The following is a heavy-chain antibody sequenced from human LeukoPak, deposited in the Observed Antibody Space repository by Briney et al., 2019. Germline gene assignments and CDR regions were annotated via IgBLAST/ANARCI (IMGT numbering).Heavy chain of an antibody. CDR2: INHSGST. J-gene: IGHJ4*02. V-gene: IGHV4-34*01. CDR1: GGSFSDYY. CDR3: AGSSYIGLDF. Sequence: SETLSLTCAVYGGSFSDYYWSWIRQPPGKGLEWIGEINHSGSTNYNPALRSGGTISVDKSKNQFSLRLSSVTAEDTAVYYCAGSSYIGLDFWGQGPLVNVSS. D-gene: IGHD3-22*01.